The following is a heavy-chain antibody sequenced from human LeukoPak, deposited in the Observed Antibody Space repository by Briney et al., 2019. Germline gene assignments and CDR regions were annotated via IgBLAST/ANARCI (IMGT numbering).Heavy chain of an antibody. Sequence: SXTLSLTCXVSGGSISSYYWSWLRQPPGKGLEWIGYIYYSGSTNYNPSLKSRVTISVDTSKNQFSLKLSSVTAADTAVYYCARALMVRGVRGYGMDVWGQGTTVTVSS. D-gene: IGHD3-10*01. CDR1: GGSISSYY. J-gene: IGHJ6*02. V-gene: IGHV4-59*01. CDR2: IYYSGST. CDR3: ARALMVRGVRGYGMDV.